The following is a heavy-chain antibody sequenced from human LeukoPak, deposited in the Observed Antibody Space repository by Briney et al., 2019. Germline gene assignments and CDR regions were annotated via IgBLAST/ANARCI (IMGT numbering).Heavy chain of an antibody. D-gene: IGHD7-27*01. Sequence: GGSLRLSCAASGFTFSSYDMHWVRQATGKGLEWVSAIGTAGDTYYPGSVKGRFTISRENGKNSLYLQMNSLRAEDTAVYYCARDLLGMRDYWGQGTLVTVSS. J-gene: IGHJ4*02. CDR1: GFTFSSYD. V-gene: IGHV3-13*01. CDR3: ARDLLGMRDY. CDR2: IGTAGDT.